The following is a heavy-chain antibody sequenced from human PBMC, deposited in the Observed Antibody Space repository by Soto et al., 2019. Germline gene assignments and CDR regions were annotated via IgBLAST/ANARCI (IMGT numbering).Heavy chain of an antibody. CDR2: ISYDGSNK. CDR3: AKVWVVTGPPYFDY. V-gene: IGHV3-30*18. CDR1: GFTFSSYG. J-gene: IGHJ4*02. D-gene: IGHD2-21*02. Sequence: GGSLRLSCAASGFTFSSYGMHWVRQAPGKGLEWVAVISYDGSNKYYADSVKGRFTISRDNSKNTLYLQMNSLRAEDTAVYYCAKVWVVTGPPYFDYWGQGTLVTVSS.